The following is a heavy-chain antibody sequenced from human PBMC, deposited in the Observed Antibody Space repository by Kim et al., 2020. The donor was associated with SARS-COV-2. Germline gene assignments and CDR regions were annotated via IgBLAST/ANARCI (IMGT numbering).Heavy chain of an antibody. J-gene: IGHJ2*01. CDR2: IYYSGST. CDR1: GGSISSGGYY. D-gene: IGHD4-17*01. CDR3: ARVVYLVTTWYFDL. Sequence: SETLSLTCTVSGGSISSGGYYWSWIRQHPGKGLEWIGYIYYSGSTYYNPSLKSRVTISVDTSKNQFSLKLSSVTAAGTAVYYCARVVYLVTTWYFDLWGRGTLVTVSS. V-gene: IGHV4-31*03.